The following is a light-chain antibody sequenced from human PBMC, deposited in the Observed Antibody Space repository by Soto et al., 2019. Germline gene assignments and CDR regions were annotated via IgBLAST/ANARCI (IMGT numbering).Light chain of an antibody. Sequence: EIVLTQSPGTLSLSPGEGATLSCRASQSVSSSYLAWYQQKPGQAPRLLIYGASGRATGIPDRFSGSGSGTDFTLTISRLEPEDFAVYYCQQYASSPLFTFGPGTKVDIK. V-gene: IGKV3-20*01. CDR3: QQYASSPLFT. J-gene: IGKJ3*01. CDR2: GAS. CDR1: QSVSSSY.